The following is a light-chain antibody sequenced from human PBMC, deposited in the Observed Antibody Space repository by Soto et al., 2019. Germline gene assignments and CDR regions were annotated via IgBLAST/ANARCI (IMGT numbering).Light chain of an antibody. Sequence: EIVLTQSPGTLSLSPGERATLSCRASQSVSSNYLAWYQQKPGQAPRLLIYGASSRVTGIPDRFSGSGSGTDFTLTISRLEPEDFVVYYCQHYGRSAYTFGQGTTLEIK. J-gene: IGKJ2*01. CDR3: QHYGRSAYT. V-gene: IGKV3-20*01. CDR2: GAS. CDR1: QSVSSNY.